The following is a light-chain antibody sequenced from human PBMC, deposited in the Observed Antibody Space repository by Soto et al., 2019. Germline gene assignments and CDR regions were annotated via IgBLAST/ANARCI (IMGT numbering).Light chain of an antibody. J-gene: IGLJ2*01. Sequence: QSVLTQPPSVSAAPGQKVTISCSGSNSNIGNNDVSWYQQVPGTAPKLLIYDNNKRPSGIPDRFSGSKSGTSATLGITGLQTGDEADYYCGTWDSSLSTVVFGGGTKLTVL. CDR1: NSNIGNND. CDR2: DNN. V-gene: IGLV1-51*01. CDR3: GTWDSSLSTVV.